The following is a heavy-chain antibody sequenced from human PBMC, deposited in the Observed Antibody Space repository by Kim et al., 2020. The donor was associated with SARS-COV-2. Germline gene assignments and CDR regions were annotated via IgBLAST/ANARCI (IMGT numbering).Heavy chain of an antibody. V-gene: IGHV3-73*01. CDR3: TRVPGTPLACGDAYDI. D-gene: IGHD1-26*01. Sequence: GGSLRLSCAASGFSFSDSSMHWVRQASGKGLEWVGRIKSKASRYATTYSVSVQGRFTRSRDDSKNAPYLQMNSLKTEDTAVYYCTRVPGTPLACGDAYDIWGPGKPVTVSS. CDR2: IKSKASRYAT. CDR1: GFSFSDSS. J-gene: IGHJ3*02.